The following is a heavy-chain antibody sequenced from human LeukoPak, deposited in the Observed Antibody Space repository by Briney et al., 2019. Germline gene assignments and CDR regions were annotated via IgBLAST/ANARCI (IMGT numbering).Heavy chain of an antibody. CDR2: IGAYNGFT. Sequence: ASLKVSCKAAGYTFPTYGISWVREAPGQGLEWMGWIGAYNGFTNLAQKFQGRVTMTTDTSTRTAYMQVRSLRAVDTAVYYCPRDPGYCSSYKCHASWLDPWGQGTLVTVSS. J-gene: IGHJ5*02. CDR1: GYTFPTYG. V-gene: IGHV1-18*01. CDR3: PRDPGYCSSYKCHASWLDP. D-gene: IGHD2-2*01.